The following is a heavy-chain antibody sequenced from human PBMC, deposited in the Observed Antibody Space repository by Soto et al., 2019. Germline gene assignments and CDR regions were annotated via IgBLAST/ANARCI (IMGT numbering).Heavy chain of an antibody. CDR2: IYYSGST. D-gene: IGHD2-8*01. V-gene: IGHV4-61*01. CDR3: ARDPNQYAQGVYYYYGMDV. J-gene: IGHJ6*02. Sequence: SETLSLTCTVSGGSVSSGSYYWSWIRQPPGKGLEWIGYIYYSGSTNYNPSLKSRVTISVDTSKNQFSLKLSSVTAADTAVYYCARDPNQYAQGVYYYYGMDVWGQGTTVTVSS. CDR1: GGSVSSGSYY.